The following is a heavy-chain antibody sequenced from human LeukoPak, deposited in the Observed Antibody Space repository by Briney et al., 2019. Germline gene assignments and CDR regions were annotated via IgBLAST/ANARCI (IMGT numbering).Heavy chain of an antibody. CDR1: GFTFSSYS. CDR3: AKDIYIYGAGRYNFDY. CDR2: ISSSSSYI. V-gene: IGHV3-21*04. D-gene: IGHD3-10*01. J-gene: IGHJ4*02. Sequence: GGSLRLSCAASGFTFSSYSMNWVRQAPGKGLEWVSSISSSSSYIYYADSVKGRFTISRDNSKNTLYLQMNSLRPEDTAVYYCAKDIYIYGAGRYNFDYWGQGTLVTVSS.